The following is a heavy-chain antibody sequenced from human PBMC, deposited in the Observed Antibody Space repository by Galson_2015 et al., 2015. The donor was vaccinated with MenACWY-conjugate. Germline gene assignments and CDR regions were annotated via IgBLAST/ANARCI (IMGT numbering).Heavy chain of an antibody. D-gene: IGHD1-26*01. CDR3: ASELSGSYSGGGYFDY. Sequence: ETLSLTCAVYGGSFSGYYWSWIRQPPGKGLEWIGVINHSGSTNYNPSLKSRVTISVDTSKNQFSLKLSSVTAADAAVYYCASELSGSYSGGGYFDYWGQGTLVTVSS. CDR2: INHSGST. J-gene: IGHJ4*02. V-gene: IGHV4-34*01. CDR1: GGSFSGYY.